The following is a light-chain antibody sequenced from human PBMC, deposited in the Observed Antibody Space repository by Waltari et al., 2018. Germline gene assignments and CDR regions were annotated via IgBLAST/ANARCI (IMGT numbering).Light chain of an antibody. CDR3: CSYAGRDVV. Sequence: QSALTQPAPVSGSPGQSITISCTAPRSDVGIYPLASWYHQHPGKAPKLMSYEVSKRPSWVSNRFSGSKSGNTASLTISGLQAEDEADYYCCSYAGRDVVFGGGTKLTVL. CDR2: EVS. CDR1: RSDVGIYPL. V-gene: IGLV2-23*02. J-gene: IGLJ2*01.